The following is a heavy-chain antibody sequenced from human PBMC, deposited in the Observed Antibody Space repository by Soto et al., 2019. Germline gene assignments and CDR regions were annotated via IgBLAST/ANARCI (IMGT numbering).Heavy chain of an antibody. V-gene: IGHV1-18*04. D-gene: IGHD3-3*01. Sequence: ASVKVSCKASVFTSSGTSWVRQAPGQRLEWMGWISTHNGNTIYAQKFQGRVIMTMDTSTTTVYMELRSLRPDDTAVYLCAREGILGLFDAYDLWGQGTMVTVSS. J-gene: IGHJ3*01. CDR2: ISTHNGNT. CDR3: AREGILGLFDAYDL. CDR1: VFTSSG.